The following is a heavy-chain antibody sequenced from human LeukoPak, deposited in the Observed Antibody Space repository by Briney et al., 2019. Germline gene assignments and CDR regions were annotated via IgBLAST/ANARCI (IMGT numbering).Heavy chain of an antibody. D-gene: IGHD2-2*01. J-gene: IGHJ4*02. V-gene: IGHV3-9*03. Sequence: GGSLRLSCAASGFTFDDYAMHWVRHAPGKGLEWVSGISWNSGSIGYADSVKGRFTISRDNAKNSLYLQMNSLRAEDMALYYCAKEGTIQGFDYWGQGTLVTVSS. CDR3: AKEGTIQGFDY. CDR2: ISWNSGSI. CDR1: GFTFDDYA.